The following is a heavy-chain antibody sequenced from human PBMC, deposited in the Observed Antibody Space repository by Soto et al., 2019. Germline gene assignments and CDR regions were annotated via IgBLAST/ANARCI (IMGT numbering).Heavy chain of an antibody. V-gene: IGHV3-33*01. CDR3: ARDSYYYDSSDLYYYYYGMDV. CDR2: IWYDGSNK. CDR1: GFTFSSYG. J-gene: IGHJ6*02. D-gene: IGHD3-22*01. Sequence: GGSLRLSCSASGFTFSSYGMHWVRQAPGKGLEWVAVIWYDGSNKYYADSVKGRFTISRDNSKNTLYLQMNSLRAEDTAVYYCARDSYYYDSSDLYYYYYGMDVWGQGTTVT.